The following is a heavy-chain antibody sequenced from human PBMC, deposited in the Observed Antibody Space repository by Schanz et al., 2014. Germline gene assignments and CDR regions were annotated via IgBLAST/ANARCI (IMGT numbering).Heavy chain of an antibody. CDR3: ARAFGGYDPAGALDY. V-gene: IGHV1-69*08. J-gene: IGHJ4*02. D-gene: IGHD5-12*01. Sequence: QVHLVQSGAEVKKPGSSVKVSCKASGGTFSSDTFSWVRQAPGQGLEWMGMINPSGGGTSYAQKFQGRVTMTADTSTSTAYMDLRSLRSDDTAVYYCARAFGGYDPAGALDYWGQGTLVNVSS. CDR1: GGTFSSDT. CDR2: INPSGGGT.